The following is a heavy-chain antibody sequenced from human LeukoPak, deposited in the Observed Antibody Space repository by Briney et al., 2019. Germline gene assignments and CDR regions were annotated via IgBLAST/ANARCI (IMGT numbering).Heavy chain of an antibody. V-gene: IGHV3-23*01. D-gene: IGHD4-17*01. CDR2: IRSGGGGT. J-gene: IGHJ3*02. CDR3: ARDPNGDYVGAFEM. Sequence: PGGSLRLSCAVSGFTFSNYAMICVRQAPGRGLEWVSAIRSGGGGTLYADSVKGRFTISRDNSKNTLFLQMNNMRAEDTAVYYCARDPNGDYVGAFEMWGPGTKVTVS. CDR1: GFTFSNYA.